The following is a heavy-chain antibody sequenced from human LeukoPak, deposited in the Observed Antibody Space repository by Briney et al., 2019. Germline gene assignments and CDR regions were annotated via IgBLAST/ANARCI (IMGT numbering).Heavy chain of an antibody. CDR1: GGSFSGYY. Sequence: SETLSLTCAVYGGSFSGYYWSWIRQPPGKGLEWIGEINHSGSTNYNPSLKSRATISVDTSKSQFSLKLSSVTAADTAVYYCASQPRDSSSWYGRDDAFDIWGQGAMVTVSS. D-gene: IGHD6-13*01. V-gene: IGHV4-34*01. CDR2: INHSGST. J-gene: IGHJ3*02. CDR3: ASQPRDSSSWYGRDDAFDI.